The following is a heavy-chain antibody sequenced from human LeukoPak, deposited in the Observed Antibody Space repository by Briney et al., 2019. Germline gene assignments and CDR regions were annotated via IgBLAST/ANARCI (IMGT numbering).Heavy chain of an antibody. CDR3: ARGQVAGAYYYYGMDV. CDR1: GYTFTGYY. D-gene: IGHD6-19*01. Sequence: GASVKVSCKASGYTFTGYYMHWVRQAPGQGLEWMGWINPNRGGTNYAQKFQGRVTMTRDTSISTAYMELSRLRSDDTAVYYCARGQVAGAYYYYGMDVWGQGTTVTVSS. V-gene: IGHV1-2*02. J-gene: IGHJ6*02. CDR2: INPNRGGT.